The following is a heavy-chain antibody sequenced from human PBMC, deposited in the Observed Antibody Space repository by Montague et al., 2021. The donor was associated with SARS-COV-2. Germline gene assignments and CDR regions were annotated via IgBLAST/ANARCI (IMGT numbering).Heavy chain of an antibody. Sequence: SETLSLTCAVHTTSFSGYYRGWTRQPPGKGLEWIASIHIGGTSYLNPSLKSRVTISIDSSKNQFSLNVTSVTAADTAVYFCARSRDWYLGNWGQGTLATVSS. CDR1: TTSFSGYY. CDR2: IHIGGTS. CDR3: ARSRDWYLGN. V-gene: IGHV4-34*01. D-gene: IGHD3-9*01. J-gene: IGHJ4*02.